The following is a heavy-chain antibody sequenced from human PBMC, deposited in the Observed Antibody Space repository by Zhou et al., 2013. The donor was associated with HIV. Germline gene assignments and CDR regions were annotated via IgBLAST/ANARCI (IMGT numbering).Heavy chain of an antibody. CDR1: GFIFTDYG. V-gene: IGHV3-20*04. CDR3: AREATAFNYYYYYMDV. J-gene: IGHJ6*03. D-gene: IGHD1-1*01. CDR2: INWNGGST. Sequence: EVQLVESGGGVVRPGGSLRLSCAASGFIFTDYGMTWVRQAPGKGLEWVSGINWNGGSTGYADSVKGRFIISRDNAKHSLYLQMNSLRAEDTALYYCAREATAFNYYYYYMDVWGKGTTVTVSS.